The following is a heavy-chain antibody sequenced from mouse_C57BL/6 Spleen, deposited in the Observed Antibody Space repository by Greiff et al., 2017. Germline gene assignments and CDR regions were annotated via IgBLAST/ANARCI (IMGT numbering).Heavy chain of an antibody. V-gene: IGHV8-8*01. J-gene: IGHJ1*03. CDR3: ARTPLLRYSHWYFDV. CDR1: GFSLSTFGLG. D-gene: IGHD1-1*01. CDR2: IWWDDDK. Sequence: QVTLKVCGPGILQPSQTLSLTCSFSGFSLSTFGLGVGWIRQPSGKGLEWLAHIWWDDDKYYNPALKSRLPISQATSKNQLFLKIANVDTADTATYYCARTPLLRYSHWYFDVWGTGTTVTVSS.